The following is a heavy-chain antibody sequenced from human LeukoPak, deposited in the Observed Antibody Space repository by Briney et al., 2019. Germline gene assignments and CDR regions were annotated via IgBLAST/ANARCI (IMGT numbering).Heavy chain of an antibody. D-gene: IGHD3-10*01. CDR3: ARESLFAVRGVIIRWFDP. J-gene: IGHJ5*02. CDR1: GGSISSSSYY. V-gene: IGHV4-39*07. CDR2: IYYSGST. Sequence: PSETLSLTCTVSGGSISSSSYYWGWIRQPPGKGLEWIGSIYYSGSTYYNPSLKSRVTISVDTSKNQFSLKLSSVTAADTAVYYCARESLFAVRGVIIRWFDPWGQGTLVTVSS.